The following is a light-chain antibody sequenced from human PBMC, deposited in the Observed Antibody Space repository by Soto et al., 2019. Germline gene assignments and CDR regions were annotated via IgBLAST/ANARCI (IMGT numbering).Light chain of an antibody. Sequence: EIVLTQSPGTLSLSPGERASLSCRASQSVSSNYLAWYQQKPGQPPRLLIYGASSRATGIPDRFSGSGSGTDFTLIISRLEPEDFAVYYCRQYGSSPWTFGQGTKVEIK. J-gene: IGKJ1*01. CDR2: GAS. CDR1: QSVSSNY. V-gene: IGKV3-20*01. CDR3: RQYGSSPWT.